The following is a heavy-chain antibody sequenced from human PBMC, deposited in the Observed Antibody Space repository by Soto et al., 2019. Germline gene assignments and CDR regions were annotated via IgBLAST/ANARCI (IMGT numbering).Heavy chain of an antibody. CDR3: AEDLDPAMTMVTTWAFDI. V-gene: IGHV3-30*18. Sequence: PAGSLTLSCAASGFSLSRYDMRCFLQEPAEELQGVAVISYHGSNKYYGDSLKGRFTISRDNSKKNLSLQMSSLSAEDTAVYYCAEDLDPAMTMVTTWAFDIWGQGTMFTVSS. D-gene: IGHD4-17*01. CDR2: ISYHGSNK. J-gene: IGHJ3*02. CDR1: GFSLSRYD.